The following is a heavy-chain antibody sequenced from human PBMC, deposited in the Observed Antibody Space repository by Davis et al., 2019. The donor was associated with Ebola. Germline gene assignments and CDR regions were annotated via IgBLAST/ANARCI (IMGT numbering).Heavy chain of an antibody. D-gene: IGHD6-13*01. CDR2: NDPKRESS. Sequence: ASVKVSCKASGYTFSDYHIHWVRQAPGQGLEWMGKNDPKRESSSYAQKFQGRVSLTRDTSRNTVYMEVNSPRFEDTAVYFCARDWWGSSSWYAFWGQGTLVTVSS. V-gene: IGHV1-46*01. CDR1: GYTFSDYH. CDR3: ARDWWGSSSWYAF. J-gene: IGHJ4*02.